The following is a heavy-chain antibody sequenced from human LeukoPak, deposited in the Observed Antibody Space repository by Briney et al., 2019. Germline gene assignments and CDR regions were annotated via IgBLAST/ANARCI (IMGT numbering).Heavy chain of an antibody. J-gene: IGHJ3*02. Sequence: GGSLRLSCAASGFSLSDYWMSWVRQAPGKGLEWVANIKQDGSEKNYVDSVKGRFTISRDNAKNSLSLQMISLRAEDTAVYYCARNKRADMWGQGTMVTVSS. CDR2: IKQDGSEK. CDR3: ARNKRADM. CDR1: GFSLSDYW. V-gene: IGHV3-7*01. D-gene: IGHD1/OR15-1a*01.